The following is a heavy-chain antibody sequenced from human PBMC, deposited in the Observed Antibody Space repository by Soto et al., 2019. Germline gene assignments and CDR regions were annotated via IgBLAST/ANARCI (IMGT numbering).Heavy chain of an antibody. D-gene: IGHD3-9*01. J-gene: IGHJ4*02. V-gene: IGHV3-48*02. CDR3: AIKGVYFDALDY. Sequence: EVQLVESGGGLVQPGGSLRLSCAASGFTFSSHTMNWVRQAPGKGLEWVSYISSITTIYYADSVKGRFTISRDNAKSSLYLQMNSLRDEDTAVYYCAIKGVYFDALDYWGQGTLVTVSS. CDR2: ISSITTI. CDR1: GFTFSSHT.